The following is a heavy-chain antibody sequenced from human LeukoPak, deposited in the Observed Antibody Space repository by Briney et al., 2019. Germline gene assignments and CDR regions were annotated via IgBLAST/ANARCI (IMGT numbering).Heavy chain of an antibody. Sequence: SETLSLTCAVYGGSFSGYYWSWIRQPPGKGLEWIGEINHSGSTNYNPSLKRRVTISVDTSKNQFSLKLSSVTAADTAVYYCARGGRYYGSGRNRYYYYYGMDVWGQGTTVTVSS. J-gene: IGHJ6*02. V-gene: IGHV4-34*01. CDR3: ARGGRYYGSGRNRYYYYYGMDV. D-gene: IGHD3-10*01. CDR2: INHSGST. CDR1: GGSFSGYY.